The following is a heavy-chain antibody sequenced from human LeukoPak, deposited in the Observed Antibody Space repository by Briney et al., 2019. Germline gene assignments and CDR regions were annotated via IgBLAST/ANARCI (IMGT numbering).Heavy chain of an antibody. V-gene: IGHV3-23*01. CDR1: GFTFINYA. J-gene: IGHJ4*02. Sequence: GGSLRLSCAASGFTFINYAMNWVRQAPGKGLEWVSSISYDGLTTYYADSVRGRFTISRDNSRNTLYLQMSSLRAEGTAVYYCAKGPIGLAGKFDFWGQGTLATVSS. CDR3: AKGPIGLAGKFDF. CDR2: ISYDGLTT. D-gene: IGHD6-19*01.